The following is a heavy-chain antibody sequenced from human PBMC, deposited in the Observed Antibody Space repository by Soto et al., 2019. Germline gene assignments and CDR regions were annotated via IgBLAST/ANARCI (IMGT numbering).Heavy chain of an antibody. CDR3: GRVVEGATRHTDSDS. CDR2: VYYSGGS. D-gene: IGHD2-15*01. V-gene: IGHV4-39*02. Sequence: PSVTLSLTCAVSGVSIHNSHSFWGWIRQPPGKGLEFIGSVYYSGGSHYNPSLKGRVTISVDTSNNQVSLRVNSVTAADTAVYYCGRVVEGATRHTDSDSWGQGMLVTVSS. CDR1: GVSIHNSHSF. J-gene: IGHJ5*02.